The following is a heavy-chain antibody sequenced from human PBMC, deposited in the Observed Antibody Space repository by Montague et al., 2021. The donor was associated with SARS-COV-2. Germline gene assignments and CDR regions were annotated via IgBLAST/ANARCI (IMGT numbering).Heavy chain of an antibody. CDR2: SGST. D-gene: IGHD3-3*01. J-gene: IGHJ3*02. V-gene: IGHV4-59*08. Sequence: SGSTNYNPSLKSLVTISVDTSQNQFSLKLSSVTAADTAVYYCARGSSYKMFVVVIDDAFDIWGQGTMVTVAS. CDR3: ARGSSYKMFVVVIDDAFDI.